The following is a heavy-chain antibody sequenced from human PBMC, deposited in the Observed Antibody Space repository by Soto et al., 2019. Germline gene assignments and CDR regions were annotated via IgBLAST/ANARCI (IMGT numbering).Heavy chain of an antibody. CDR2: IIPIFGTA. CDR1: GGTFSSYA. J-gene: IGHJ5*01. Sequence: GASVKVSCKASGGTFSSYAISWVRQAPGQGLEWMGGIIPIFGTANYAQKFQGRVTITADESTSTAYMELSSLRSEDTAVYYCGRNGGLRYFDWFDYWGQGTLVTVSS. D-gene: IGHD3-9*01. CDR3: GRNGGLRYFDWFDY. V-gene: IGHV1-69*13.